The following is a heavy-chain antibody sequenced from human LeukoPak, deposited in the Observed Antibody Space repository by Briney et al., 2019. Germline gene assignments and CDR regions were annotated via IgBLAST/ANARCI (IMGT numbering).Heavy chain of an antibody. V-gene: IGHV4-4*07. CDR1: GDSISSYY. Sequence: SETLSLTCTVSGDSISSYYWSWIRQPAGKGLEWIGRIYTSGSTNYNPSLKSRVTMSVDTSKNPFSLTLISVTAADTAVYYCARLPYYDYVWGGYRYGPFDYWGQGTLVTVSS. D-gene: IGHD3-16*02. CDR3: ARLPYYDYVWGGYRYGPFDY. J-gene: IGHJ4*02. CDR2: IYTSGST.